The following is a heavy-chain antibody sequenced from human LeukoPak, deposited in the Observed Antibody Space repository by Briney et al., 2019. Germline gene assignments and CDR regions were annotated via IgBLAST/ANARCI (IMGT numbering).Heavy chain of an antibody. D-gene: IGHD6-13*01. Sequence: SETLSLTCAVSGGSISSYYWSWIRQPPGKGLEWIGYIYYSGTTNYNPSLKSRVTISVDTSKNQFSLKLSSVTAADTAVYYCARGAYIAAAQYGYWGQGTLVTVSS. CDR3: ARGAYIAAAQYGY. J-gene: IGHJ4*02. V-gene: IGHV4-59*01. CDR2: IYYSGTT. CDR1: GGSISSYY.